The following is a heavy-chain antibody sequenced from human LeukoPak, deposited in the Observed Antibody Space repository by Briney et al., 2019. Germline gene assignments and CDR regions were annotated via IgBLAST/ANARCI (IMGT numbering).Heavy chain of an antibody. Sequence: PEGSLRLSCAASGFTFSTYAVHWVRQAPGKGLEFVSAISSDGGSTYYANSVRGRFTISRDNSKNTLYLQMGSLRPEDMAVYYCARAVHSSGYPPVDYWGQGTLVTVSS. D-gene: IGHD3-22*01. CDR2: ISSDGGST. J-gene: IGHJ4*02. CDR1: GFTFSTYA. V-gene: IGHV3-64*01. CDR3: ARAVHSSGYPPVDY.